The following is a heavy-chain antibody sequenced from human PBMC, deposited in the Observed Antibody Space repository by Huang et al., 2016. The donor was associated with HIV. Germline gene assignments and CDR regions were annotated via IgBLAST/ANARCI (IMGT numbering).Heavy chain of an antibody. CDR1: GFSFSTYG. CDR3: AKDGADEEWDIDY. CDR2: ISYDGRNK. D-gene: IGHD1-26*01. Sequence: VQLVESGGGVVQPGRSLRLACAASGFSFSTYGLHWVRQAPGKGLEWVAVISYDGRNKYYAHSVNGRFTISRDTSENKVYLQMNSLRHEDTAVYYCAKDGADEEWDIDYWGQGTLVTVSS. V-gene: IGHV3-30*18. J-gene: IGHJ4*02.